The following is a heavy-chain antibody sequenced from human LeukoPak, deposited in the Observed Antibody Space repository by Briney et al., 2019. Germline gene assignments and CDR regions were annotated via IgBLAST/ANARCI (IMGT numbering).Heavy chain of an antibody. V-gene: IGHV3-74*01. D-gene: IGHD3-10*01. Sequence: GGSLRLSCAASGFTFSNYWMHWVRQAPGKGLVWVSRIKGDGSHTIYADSVKGRFTISRDNAKNSLYLQMNSLRAEDTAVYYCARDQESYYYGSGSYLVHWGQGTLVTVSS. J-gene: IGHJ4*02. CDR1: GFTFSNYW. CDR2: IKGDGSHT. CDR3: ARDQESYYYGSGSYLVH.